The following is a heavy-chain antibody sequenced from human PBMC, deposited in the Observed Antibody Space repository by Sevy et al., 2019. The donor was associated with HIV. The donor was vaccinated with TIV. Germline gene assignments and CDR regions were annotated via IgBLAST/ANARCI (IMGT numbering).Heavy chain of an antibody. D-gene: IGHD5-18*01. CDR1: GFAFSDYA. V-gene: IGHV3-30*18. Sequence: GGSLRLSCAASGFAFSDYAMHWVRHAPGKGLEWVAFISYHGREKYYADSMKGRFTISRDNSKNTLYLQMNNLRAEDTALYYCAKDGYMSFRDGALDISGLGTVVTVSS. CDR2: ISYHGREK. J-gene: IGHJ3*02. CDR3: AKDGYMSFRDGALDI.